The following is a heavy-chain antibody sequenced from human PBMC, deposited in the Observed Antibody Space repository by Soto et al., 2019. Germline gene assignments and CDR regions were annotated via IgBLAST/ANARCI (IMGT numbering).Heavy chain of an antibody. D-gene: IGHD3-22*01. CDR3: ARGRYDITMIVVVTPVTTGMDV. V-gene: IGHV1-3*01. Sequence: ASVKVSCKASGYTFTGYYTHWVRQAPGQGLEWMGWINAGNGNTKYSQKFQGRVTITRDTSASTAYMELSSLRSEDTAVYYCARGRYDITMIVVVTPVTTGMDVWGQGTTVTVSS. CDR1: GYTFTGYY. CDR2: INAGNGNT. J-gene: IGHJ6*02.